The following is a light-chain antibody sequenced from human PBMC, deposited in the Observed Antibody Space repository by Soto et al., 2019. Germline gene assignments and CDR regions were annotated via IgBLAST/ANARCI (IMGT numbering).Light chain of an antibody. J-gene: IGLJ2*01. CDR2: SNN. Sequence: QSVLTQPPSASGTPGQRVTISCSGSSSNVRSNTVNWYQHLPGTAPKLLIYSNNLRPSGVPDRFSGSKSGTSASLAISGLQSEDESDYYCAAWDDSLNGVVFGGGTTVTVL. CDR1: SSNVRSNT. CDR3: AAWDDSLNGVV. V-gene: IGLV1-44*01.